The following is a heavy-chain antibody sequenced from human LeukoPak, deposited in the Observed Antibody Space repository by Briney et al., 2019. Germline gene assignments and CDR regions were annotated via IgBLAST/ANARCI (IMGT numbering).Heavy chain of an antibody. V-gene: IGHV4-4*02. D-gene: IGHD4-17*01. CDR2: IHRSGST. CDR3: ARNGHYSADY. J-gene: IGHJ4*02. CDR1: GYSISSGFW. Sequence: PSETLSLTCVVSGYSISSGFWWSWVRQPPGKGLEWIGEIHRSGSTNYNPSLKSRVTISVDKSKNQFSLNLSSVTATDTATYFCARNGHYSADYWGQGTLVTVSS.